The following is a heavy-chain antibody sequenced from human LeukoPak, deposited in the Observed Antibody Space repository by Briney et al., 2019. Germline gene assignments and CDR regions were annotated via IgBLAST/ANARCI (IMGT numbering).Heavy chain of an antibody. D-gene: IGHD6-19*01. V-gene: IGHV4-61*01. Sequence: SKTLSLTCTVSGGSVSSGSYYWSWIRQPPGKGLEWIGYIYYSGSTNYNPSLKSRVTISVDTSKNQFSLKLSSVTAADTAVYYCAGAVPAYSSGWYVGWFDPWGQGTLVTVSS. CDR3: AGAVPAYSSGWYVGWFDP. J-gene: IGHJ5*02. CDR2: IYYSGST. CDR1: GGSVSSGSYY.